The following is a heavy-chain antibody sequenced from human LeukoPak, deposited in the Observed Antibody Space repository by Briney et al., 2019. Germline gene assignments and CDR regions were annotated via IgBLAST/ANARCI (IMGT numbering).Heavy chain of an antibody. Sequence: ASVKVSCKASGYTFTSYAMHWVRQAPGQRLEWMGWISAYNGNTNYAQKLQGRVTMTTDTSASTAYMELRSLRSDDTAVYYCARDVGANRERYWGQGTLVTVSS. CDR1: GYTFTSYA. V-gene: IGHV1-18*01. J-gene: IGHJ4*02. CDR2: ISAYNGNT. CDR3: ARDVGANRERY. D-gene: IGHD1-26*01.